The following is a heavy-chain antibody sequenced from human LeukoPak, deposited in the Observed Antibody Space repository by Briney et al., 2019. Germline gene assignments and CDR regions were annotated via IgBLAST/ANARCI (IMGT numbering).Heavy chain of an antibody. CDR2: ISAYNGNT. V-gene: IGHV1-18*01. D-gene: IGHD5-24*01. CDR1: GYTFISYG. Sequence: ASVKVSCKASGYTFISYGISWVRQAPGQGLEWLGWISAYNGNTNYAQKVQGRVTMTTDTSTRIVYMDLRSLRSDDTAMYYCARDRDGVAADFDYWGQGTLVTVSS. CDR3: ARDRDGVAADFDY. J-gene: IGHJ4*02.